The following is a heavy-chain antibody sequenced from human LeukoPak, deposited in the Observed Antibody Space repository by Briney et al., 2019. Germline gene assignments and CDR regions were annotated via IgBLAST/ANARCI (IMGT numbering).Heavy chain of an antibody. V-gene: IGHV3-15*01. Sequence: GGSLRLSCAASGFTFSSYSMNWVRQAPGKGLKWVGRIKSKTDGGTTDYAAPVKGRFAISRDDSKNMLYLQMNSLNTEDTAVYYCTTLYYYDSSDFWGQGALVTVSS. D-gene: IGHD3-22*01. CDR3: TTLYYYDSSDF. CDR2: IKSKTDGGTT. CDR1: GFTFSSYS. J-gene: IGHJ4*02.